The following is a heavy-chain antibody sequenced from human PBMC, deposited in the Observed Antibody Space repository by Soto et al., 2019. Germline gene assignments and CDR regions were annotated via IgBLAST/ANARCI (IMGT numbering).Heavy chain of an antibody. CDR3: NMLNTATSNTDPVY. J-gene: IGHJ4*02. CDR2: IRSKANSYAT. CDR1: GFTFSGSA. D-gene: IGHD4-17*01. V-gene: IGHV3-73*01. Sequence: GSLRLSCAASGFTFSGSAMHWVRQASGKGLEWVGRIRSKANSYATAYAASVKGRFTISRDDSKSTAYLQMNSLKTEDTAVYYCNMLNTATSNTDPVYWGQGTLVTVSS.